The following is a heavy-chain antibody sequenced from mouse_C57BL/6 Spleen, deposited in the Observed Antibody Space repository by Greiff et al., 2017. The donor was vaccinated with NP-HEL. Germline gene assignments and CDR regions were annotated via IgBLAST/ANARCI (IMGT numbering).Heavy chain of an antibody. V-gene: IGHV6-3*01. CDR2: IRLKSDNYAT. CDR3: TGTQPIYYYGSSYSMDY. Sequence: EVKLMESGGGLVQPGGSMKLSCVASGFTFSNYWMNWVRQSPEKGLEWVAQIRLKSDNYATHYAESVKGRFTISRDDSKSSVYLQMNNLRAEDTGIYYCTGTQPIYYYGSSYSMDYWGQGTSVTVSS. J-gene: IGHJ4*01. D-gene: IGHD1-1*01. CDR1: GFTFSNYW.